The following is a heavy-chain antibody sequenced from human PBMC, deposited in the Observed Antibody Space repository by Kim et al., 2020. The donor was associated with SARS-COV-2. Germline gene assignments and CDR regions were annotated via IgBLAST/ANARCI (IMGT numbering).Heavy chain of an antibody. J-gene: IGHJ6*03. V-gene: IGHV4-34*01. CDR2: IYHSGST. CDR1: DGSLSGHY. D-gene: IGHD3-16*01. Sequence: SETLSLTCAVYDGSLSGHYWSWIRQPPVKGLEWIGEIYHSGSTRYNPSLKSRVTMSVDTSKNQFSLKLSSVTAADTAVYYCASSLGELYMDVWGKGTTVTVSS. CDR3: ASSLGELYMDV.